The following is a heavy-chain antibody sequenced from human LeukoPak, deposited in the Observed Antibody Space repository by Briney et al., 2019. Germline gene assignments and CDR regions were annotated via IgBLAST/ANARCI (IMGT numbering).Heavy chain of an antibody. D-gene: IGHD3-22*01. CDR1: GGSISSGGYS. CDR3: ASLDSSDAFDI. V-gene: IGHV4-30-2*01. J-gene: IGHJ3*02. CDR2: IYHSGST. Sequence: SETLSLTCAVSGGSISSGGYSWSWIRQPPGKGLEWIGYIYHSGSTYYNPSLKSRVTISVDRSKNQFSLKLSSVTAADTAVYYCASLDSSDAFDIWGQGTMVTVSS.